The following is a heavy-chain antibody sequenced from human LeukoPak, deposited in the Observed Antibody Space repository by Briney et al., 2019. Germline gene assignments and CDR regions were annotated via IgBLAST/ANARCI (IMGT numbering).Heavy chain of an antibody. Sequence: GGSLRLSCAASGLTFSSYSMNWVRQAPGKGLEWVSSISSSSNYIYYADSVKGRFTISRDNAKNSLYLQMNSRRAEDTAVYYCARVPHAMVRGVIITEFYFDYWGQGTLVTVSS. CDR2: ISSSSNYI. D-gene: IGHD3-10*01. V-gene: IGHV3-21*01. CDR1: GLTFSSYS. CDR3: ARVPHAMVRGVIITEFYFDY. J-gene: IGHJ4*02.